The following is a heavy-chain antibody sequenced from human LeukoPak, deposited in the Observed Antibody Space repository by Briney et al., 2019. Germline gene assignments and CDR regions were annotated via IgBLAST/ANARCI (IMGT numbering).Heavy chain of an antibody. J-gene: IGHJ3*02. CDR3: ARGLGSGRHAFDI. Sequence: GGSLRLSCAASAFTFRSYEMNWVRQAPGKGLEWVSYISSSGSTIYYADSVKGRFTLSRDNAKNSLYLQMNSLRAEDTAVYYCARGLGSGRHAFDIWGQGTMVTVSS. V-gene: IGHV3-48*03. CDR2: ISSSGSTI. D-gene: IGHD3-10*01. CDR1: AFTFRSYE.